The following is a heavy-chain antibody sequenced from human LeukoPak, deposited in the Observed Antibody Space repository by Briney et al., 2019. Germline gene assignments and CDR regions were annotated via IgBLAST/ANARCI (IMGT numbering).Heavy chain of an antibody. V-gene: IGHV4-34*01. D-gene: IGHD2/OR15-2a*01. J-gene: IGHJ4*02. CDR1: GRSFSGYF. CDR3: AIIAHEDYYFDF. CDR2: INHSGST. Sequence: SETLSLTCAVYGRSFSGYFCSWIRQAPGKGLEWIGEINHSGSTNYNPSLKSRVTISVDTSKNQFSLKLSSVTAADTAVYYCAIIAHEDYYFDFWGQGTLVTVSS.